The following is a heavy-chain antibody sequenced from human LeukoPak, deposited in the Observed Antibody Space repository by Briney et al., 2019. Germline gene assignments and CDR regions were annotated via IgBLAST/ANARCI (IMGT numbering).Heavy chain of an antibody. D-gene: IGHD3-22*01. J-gene: IGHJ4*02. CDR2: ISASGGYT. CDR3: AKDRLPLSSAYYYVPFDY. V-gene: IGHV3-23*01. Sequence: GGSLRLSCAASGFTFSSYAMNWVRQAPGKGLEWVSGISASGGYTYCADSVKGRFTISRDNSKNTLYLRMNSLRVEDTAVYYCAKDRLPLSSAYYYVPFDYWGQGTLVTVSS. CDR1: GFTFSSYA.